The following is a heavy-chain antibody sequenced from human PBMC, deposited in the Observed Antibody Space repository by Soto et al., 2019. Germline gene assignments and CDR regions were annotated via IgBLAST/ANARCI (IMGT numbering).Heavy chain of an antibody. V-gene: IGHV3-33*01. CDR2: IWYDGSNK. CDR3: ARGGYCISTCCYCYYYRTDL. J-gene: IGHJ6*02. D-gene: IGHD2-2*01. Sequence: GGSLRLSCAASGFTFSSYGMHWVRQAPGKGLEWVAVIWYDGSNKYYADSVKGRFTISRDNSKNTLYLQMNSLRAEDTAVYYCARGGYCISTCCYCYYYRTDLLGQPTPFPV. CDR1: GFTFSSYG.